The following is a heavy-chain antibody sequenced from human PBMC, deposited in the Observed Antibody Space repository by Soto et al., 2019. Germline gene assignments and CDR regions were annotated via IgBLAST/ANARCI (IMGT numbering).Heavy chain of an antibody. D-gene: IGHD6-6*01. Sequence: QVQLVPSGAEVKQPGASVKVSWKASGYTFTRYGISWVRQAPGQGLEWMGWIRAYNGNTNYAQKIQGRATMTTDTSTSTSYMELRSLRSDATAVYYCARGESIGDVWGQGTTVTVSS. CDR1: GYTFTRYG. CDR2: IRAYNGNT. CDR3: ARGESIGDV. V-gene: IGHV1-18*01. J-gene: IGHJ6*02.